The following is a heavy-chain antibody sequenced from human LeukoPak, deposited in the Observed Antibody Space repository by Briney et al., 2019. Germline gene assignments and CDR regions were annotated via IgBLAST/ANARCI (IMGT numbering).Heavy chain of an antibody. D-gene: IGHD2-15*01. CDR3: AKGGLGWFDP. CDR1: GFTFSSYG. Sequence: GGSLRLSCAASGFTFSSYGMSWVRQAPGKGLEWVSTISGSGGSTYFADSVKGRFTISRDNSKNTLYLQMNSLRAEDTAVYYCAKGGLGWFDPWGQGTLVTVSS. V-gene: IGHV3-23*01. CDR2: ISGSGGST. J-gene: IGHJ5*02.